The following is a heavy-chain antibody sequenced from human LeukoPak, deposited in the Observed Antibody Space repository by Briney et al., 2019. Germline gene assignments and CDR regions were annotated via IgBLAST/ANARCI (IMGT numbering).Heavy chain of an antibody. J-gene: IGHJ4*02. V-gene: IGHV3-64*02. CDR3: ARTSIAAREADY. CDR1: GFTFSAYA. Sequence: PGGSLRLSCSASGFTFSAYAMYWVRQAPGKGLEYVSGISNNGGSSFYADSVKGRFTISRDNSKNTLYLQMGSLRAEDMAVYYCARTSIAAREADYWGQGTLVTVSS. CDR2: ISNNGGSS. D-gene: IGHD6-6*01.